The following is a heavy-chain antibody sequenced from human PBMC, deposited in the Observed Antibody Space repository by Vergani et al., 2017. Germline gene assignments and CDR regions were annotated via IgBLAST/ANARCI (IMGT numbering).Heavy chain of an antibody. J-gene: IGHJ4*02. D-gene: IGHD3-9*01. CDR1: GGSITSGSFY. V-gene: IGHV4-61*02. CDR3: ARAYDILTGDYFDY. Sequence: QVQLHESGPGLVKPSQTLSLTCTVSGGSITSGSFYWSWIRQPAGKGLEWIGRIHSSGTTNYNPSLKSRVAMSLDTSKNQFSLTLRSVTATDTAVYYCARAYDILTGDYFDYWGQGILVTVSS. CDR2: IHSSGTT.